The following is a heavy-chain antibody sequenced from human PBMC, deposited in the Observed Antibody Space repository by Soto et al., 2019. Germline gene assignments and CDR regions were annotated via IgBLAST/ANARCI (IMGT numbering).Heavy chain of an antibody. Sequence: TLPLPCFVSVGSISVGGSYCIWIRQPPEKGLEWIGYIHHSGSTYYNPSLKSRVTISVDRSKNQLSLKLSSVTAADTAVFYCARLDGYNSFDYWGLGTLVTVSS. J-gene: IGHJ4*02. CDR2: IHHSGST. D-gene: IGHD1-1*01. CDR3: ARLDGYNSFDY. CDR1: VGSISVGGSY. V-gene: IGHV4-30-2*01.